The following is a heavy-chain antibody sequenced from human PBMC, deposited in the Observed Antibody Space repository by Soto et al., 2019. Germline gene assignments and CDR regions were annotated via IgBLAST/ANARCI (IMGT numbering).Heavy chain of an antibody. CDR2: IYYSGST. V-gene: IGHV4-59*01. CDR1: GGSISSYY. CDR3: ARGVTGYSDNDYYYYYMDV. Sequence: SETLSLTCTVPGGSISSYYWSWIRQPPGKGLEWIGYIYYSGSTNYNPSLKSRVTISVDTSKNQFSLKLSSVTAADTAVYYCARGVTGYSDNDYYYYYMDVWGKGTTVTVSS. J-gene: IGHJ6*03. D-gene: IGHD3-9*01.